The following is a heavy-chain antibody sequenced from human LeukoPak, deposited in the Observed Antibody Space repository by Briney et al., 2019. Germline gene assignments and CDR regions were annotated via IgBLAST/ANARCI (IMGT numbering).Heavy chain of an antibody. CDR2: IYHSGST. CDR1: GYSISSGYY. V-gene: IGHV4-38-2*02. CDR3: ASDGVVPAAIPAKYYYYYYYMDV. Sequence: PSETLSLTCTVSGYSISSGYYWGWIRQPPGKGLEWIGSIYHSGSTYYNPSLKSRVTISVDTSKNQFSLKLSSVTAADTAVYYCASDGVVPAAIPAKYYYYYYYMDVWGKGTTVTVSS. J-gene: IGHJ6*03. D-gene: IGHD2-2*01.